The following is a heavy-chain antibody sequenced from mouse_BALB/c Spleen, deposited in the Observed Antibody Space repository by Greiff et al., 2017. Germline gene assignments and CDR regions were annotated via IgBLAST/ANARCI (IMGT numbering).Heavy chain of an antibody. D-gene: IGHD1-1*01. J-gene: IGHJ2*01. Sequence: EVQLQQSGPELVKPGASVKMSCKASGYTFTSYVMHWVKQKPGQGLEWIGYINPYNDGTKYNEKFKGKAQLTVDTSSSTAYMQFSSLTTEDSAIYYCARHELLRYYFDYWGQGTTLTVSS. CDR3: ARHELLRYYFDY. CDR2: INPYNDGT. CDR1: GYTFTSYV. V-gene: IGHV1-14*01.